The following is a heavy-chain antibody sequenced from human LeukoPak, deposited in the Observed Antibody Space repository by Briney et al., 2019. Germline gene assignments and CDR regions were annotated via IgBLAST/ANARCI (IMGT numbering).Heavy chain of an antibody. CDR1: EFTFSSYA. D-gene: IGHD4-17*01. V-gene: IGHV3-23*01. Sequence: GGSLGLSCAASEFTFSSYAMSWVRQAPGKGLEWVSTISSSGGTTYYADSVKGRFTISRDNSKNTLYVQMNSLRAEDTAVYYCAKDRGFSWATVSTALFEYWGLGTLVTVSS. J-gene: IGHJ4*02. CDR3: AKDRGFSWATVSTALFEY. CDR2: ISSSGGTT.